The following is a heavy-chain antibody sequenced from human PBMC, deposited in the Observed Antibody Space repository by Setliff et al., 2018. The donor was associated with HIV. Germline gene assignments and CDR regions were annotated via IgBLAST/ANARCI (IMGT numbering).Heavy chain of an antibody. CDR1: GGTFSSYA. CDR3: AREGPTKEGGMDV. CDR2: IIPILGIA. Sequence: SVKVSCKASGGTFSSYAISWVRQAPGQGLEWMGGIIPILGIANYAQKFQGRVTITADKSTSTAYMELSSLRSEDTAVYYCAREGPTKEGGMDVWGQGTTVTVSS. V-gene: IGHV1-69*10. J-gene: IGHJ6*02.